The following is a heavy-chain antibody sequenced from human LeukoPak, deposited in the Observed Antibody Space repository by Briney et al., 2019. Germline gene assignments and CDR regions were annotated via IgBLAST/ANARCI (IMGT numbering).Heavy chain of an antibody. CDR2: INPNSGGT. V-gene: IGHV1-2*02. CDR1: GYTFTDYY. D-gene: IGHD5-18*01. Sequence: ASVKVSCKASGYTFTDYYMHWVRQAPGQGLEWMGWINPNSGGTNYAQKFQGRVTMTRDTSISTAYMELSRLRSDDTAVYYCARDRVDTAMVFRFDPWGQGTLVTVSS. CDR3: ARDRVDTAMVFRFDP. J-gene: IGHJ5*02.